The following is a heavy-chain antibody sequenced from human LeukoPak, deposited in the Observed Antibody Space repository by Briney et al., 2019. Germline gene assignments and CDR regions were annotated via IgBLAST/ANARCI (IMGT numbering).Heavy chain of an antibody. V-gene: IGHV1-2*02. CDR2: INPNSGGT. D-gene: IGHD3-3*01. Sequence: ASVKVSCKASGYTFTGYYMHWVRQAPGQGLEWMGWINPNSGGTNYAQKFQGRVTMTRDTPISTAYMELSRLRSDDTAVYYCARGSLRLLEWLLFDYWGQGTLVTVSS. CDR1: GYTFTGYY. J-gene: IGHJ4*02. CDR3: ARGSLRLLEWLLFDY.